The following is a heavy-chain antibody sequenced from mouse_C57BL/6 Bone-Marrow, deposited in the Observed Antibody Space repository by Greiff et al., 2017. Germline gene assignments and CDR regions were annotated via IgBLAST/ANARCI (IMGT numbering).Heavy chain of an antibody. V-gene: IGHV5-4*03. J-gene: IGHJ4*01. Sequence: DVMLVESGGGLEKPGGSLKLSCAASGFTFSSYAMSWVRQTPEKRLEWVATISDGGSYTYYPDNVKGRFTISRDNAKNNLYLQMSHLKSEDTAMYYCRRKDAMDYWGQGTSVTVSS. CDR1: GFTFSSYA. CDR3: RRKDAMDY. CDR2: ISDGGSYT.